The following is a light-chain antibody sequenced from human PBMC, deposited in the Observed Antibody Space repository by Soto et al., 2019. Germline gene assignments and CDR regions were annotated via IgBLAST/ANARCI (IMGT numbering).Light chain of an antibody. V-gene: IGKV3-11*01. CDR3: ERCTNWPGPLT. CDR2: DAS. CDR1: QSVSSY. Sequence: EIVLTQSPATLSLSPGERATLSCRASQSVSSYLAWYQQKPGQAPRLLIYDASNRATGIPARFSGSGSGTDFPLPISTLELKDSEVYIRERCTNWPGPLTCGGGTTV. J-gene: IGKJ4*01.